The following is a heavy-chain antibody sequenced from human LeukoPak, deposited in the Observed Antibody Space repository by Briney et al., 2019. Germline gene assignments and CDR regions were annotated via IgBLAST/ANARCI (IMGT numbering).Heavy chain of an antibody. CDR2: INPNSGGT. CDR1: GYTFTGYY. V-gene: IGHV1-2*04. Sequence: ASVKVSCKASGYTFTGYYMHWVRQAPGQGLEWMGWINPNSGGTNYAQKFQGWVTMTGDTSISTAYMELSRLRSDDTAVYYCARGKSGSGGSCYDYWGQGTLVTVSS. CDR3: ARGKSGSGGSCYDY. J-gene: IGHJ4*02. D-gene: IGHD2-15*01.